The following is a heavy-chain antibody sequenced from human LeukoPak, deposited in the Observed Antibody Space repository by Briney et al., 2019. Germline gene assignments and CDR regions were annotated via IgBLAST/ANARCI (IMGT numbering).Heavy chain of an antibody. V-gene: IGHV4-59*08. CDR2: IYYSGST. CDR3: ARHEKDVSLDHAFDI. CDR1: GGSISSYY. Sequence: SETLSLTCTICGGSISSYYWSWIRQPPGKGLEWFGYIYYSGSTSYNPSLKSRLTILVDTSKNQFSLKLRSVTAADTAVYYCARHEKDVSLDHAFDIWGQGTMVTVSS. D-gene: IGHD3/OR15-3a*01. J-gene: IGHJ3*02.